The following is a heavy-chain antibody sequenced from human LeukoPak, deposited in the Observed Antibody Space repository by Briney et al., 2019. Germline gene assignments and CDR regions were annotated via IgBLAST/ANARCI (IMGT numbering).Heavy chain of an antibody. D-gene: IGHD5-18*01. CDR3: AREVDTAPLGYYYYYYMDV. J-gene: IGHJ6*03. Sequence: PSETLSLTCAVYGGSFSGYYWSWTRQPPGKGLEWIGEINHSGSTNYNPSLKSRVTISVDTSKNQFSLKLSSVTAADTAVYYCAREVDTAPLGYYYYYYMDVWGKGTTVTVSS. CDR2: INHSGST. V-gene: IGHV4-34*01. CDR1: GGSFSGYY.